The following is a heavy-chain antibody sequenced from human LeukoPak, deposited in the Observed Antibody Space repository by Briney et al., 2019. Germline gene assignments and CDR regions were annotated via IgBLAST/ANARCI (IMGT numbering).Heavy chain of an antibody. CDR2: INPNGGST. CDR3: ARAYYDILSGSITALDF. V-gene: IGHV1-46*01. Sequence: ASVKASCKASGYTFTSYYLHWVRQAPGQGLEWMGIINPNGGSTRYAQKFQGRVTMTRDTSTSTVYMELSSLRSEDTAVYYCARAYYDILSGSITALDFWGQGTLVTVSS. CDR1: GYTFTSYY. D-gene: IGHD3-9*01. J-gene: IGHJ4*02.